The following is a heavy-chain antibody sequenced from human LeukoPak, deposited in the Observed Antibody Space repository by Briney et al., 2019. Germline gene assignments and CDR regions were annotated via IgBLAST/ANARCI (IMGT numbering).Heavy chain of an antibody. Sequence: SETLSLTCTVSGYSISSGYYWSWIRQPAGKGLEWIGRIYSSGTTTYNPSLKSRVTISVDTSKNQFSLNLSSVTAADTAVYYCAREGGSYDSSGYYSLFYYFDYWGQGTLVTVSS. J-gene: IGHJ4*02. D-gene: IGHD3-22*01. CDR2: IYSSGTT. CDR3: AREGGSYDSSGYYSLFYYFDY. CDR1: GYSISSGYY. V-gene: IGHV4-61*02.